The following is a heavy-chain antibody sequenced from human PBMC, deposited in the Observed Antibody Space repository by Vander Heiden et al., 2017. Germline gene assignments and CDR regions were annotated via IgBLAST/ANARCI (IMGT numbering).Heavy chain of an antibody. CDR1: GDSVSSNSAA. Sequence: QLQQSGPGLVKPSQTLSLTCAISGDSVSSNSAAWNWVRQSPSRGLEWLGRTYYRSKWYNDYAASVKSRISINPDTSKNQFSLQVNSVTPEDSAVYYWARSGAGGEFRFFDYWGQGVLVTVS. CDR3: ARSGAGGEFRFFDY. D-gene: IGHD3-16*01. CDR2: TYYRSKWYN. J-gene: IGHJ4*02. V-gene: IGHV6-1*01.